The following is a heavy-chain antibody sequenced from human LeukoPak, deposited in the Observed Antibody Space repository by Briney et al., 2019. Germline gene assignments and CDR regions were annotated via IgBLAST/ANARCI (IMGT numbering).Heavy chain of an antibody. D-gene: IGHD2-15*01. J-gene: IGHJ5*02. CDR1: GFTFSSYS. V-gene: IGHV3-48*04. Sequence: GGSLRLSCAASGFTFSSYSMNWVRQAPGKGLEWVSYISSSSTIYYADSVKGRFTISRENAKNSLYLQMNSLRAKDTAVYYCARDLAAAPYDWFDPWGQGTLVTVSS. CDR3: ARDLAAAPYDWFDP. CDR2: ISSSSTI.